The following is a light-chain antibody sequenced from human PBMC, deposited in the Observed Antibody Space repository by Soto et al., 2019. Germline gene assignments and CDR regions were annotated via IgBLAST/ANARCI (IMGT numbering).Light chain of an antibody. J-gene: IGKJ1*01. CDR1: IMFVHNNINNY. V-gene: IGKV2-24*01. Sequence: CNSFIMFVHNNINNYLSWYHQNPAQPPRLLIYNVSNRSSGIPDRFSGSGSGTDFTLTISRVEAEDFGVYYCMQGTNSPRTFGQGTKVDI. CDR3: MQGTNSPRT. CDR2: NVS.